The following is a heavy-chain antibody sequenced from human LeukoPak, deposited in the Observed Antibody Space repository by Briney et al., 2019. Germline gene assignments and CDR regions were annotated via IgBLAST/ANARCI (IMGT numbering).Heavy chain of an antibody. V-gene: IGHV3-30*18. CDR1: GFGFSSYG. J-gene: IGHJ4*02. Sequence: PGRSLRLSCAASGFGFSSYGMHWVRQAPGKGLEWVAVISYDGSKIYYSDSVKGRFTISRDNSRNTVYLQMSSLRVEDTAVYYCAKDRGGPGYTYGQPLDYWGQGTLVTVSS. CDR3: AKDRGGPGYTYGQPLDY. D-gene: IGHD5-18*01. CDR2: ISYDGSKI.